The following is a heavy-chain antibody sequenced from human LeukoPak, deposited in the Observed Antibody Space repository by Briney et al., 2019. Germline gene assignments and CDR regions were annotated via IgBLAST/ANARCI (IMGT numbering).Heavy chain of an antibody. CDR2: IYYSGST. D-gene: IGHD3-9*01. V-gene: IGHV4-39*01. CDR3: ARQGILTGRGWFDP. Sequence: PSETLSLTCTVSGGSISSSTYYWGWIRQPPGKGLEWIGNIYYSGSTYYNPSLRSRVTKSVDTSKNQLSLKLNSVTAADTAVYYCARQGILTGRGWFDPWGQGTLVTVSS. CDR1: GGSISSSTYY. J-gene: IGHJ5*02.